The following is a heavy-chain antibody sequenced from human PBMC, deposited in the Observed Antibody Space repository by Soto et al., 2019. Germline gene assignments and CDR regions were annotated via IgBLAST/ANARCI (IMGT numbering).Heavy chain of an antibody. J-gene: IGHJ3*02. CDR1: GYTFTSYY. Sequence: ASVKVSCKASGYTFTSYYMHWVRQAPGQGLEWMGIINPSGGSTSYAQKFQGRVTMTRDTSTSTVYMELSGLRSEDTAVYYCARPHLNSYSISWPTDAFDIWGQGTMVTVSS. D-gene: IGHD6-13*01. V-gene: IGHV1-46*03. CDR2: INPSGGST. CDR3: ARPHLNSYSISWPTDAFDI.